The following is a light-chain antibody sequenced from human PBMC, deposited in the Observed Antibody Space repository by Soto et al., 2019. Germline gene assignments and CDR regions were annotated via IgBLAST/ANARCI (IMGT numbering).Light chain of an antibody. Sequence: DLQGSQCSSERPAWVECRSRWTCRACQSISSWLAWYQQKPGKAPKVLIFDASSLDTGVPSRFSGSGSGTDFTFTISSLQSEDIATYYCQQYYNVPITFGQGTRLENK. J-gene: IGKJ5*01. V-gene: IGKV1-5*01. CDR2: DAS. CDR1: QSISSW. CDR3: QQYYNVPIT.